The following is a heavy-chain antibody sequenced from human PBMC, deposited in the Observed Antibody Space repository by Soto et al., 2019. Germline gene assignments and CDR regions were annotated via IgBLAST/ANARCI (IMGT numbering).Heavy chain of an antibody. CDR2: INAGNDDT. CDR3: AHLPWKQLWPRAPVVY. V-gene: IGHV1-3*01. D-gene: IGHD5-18*01. CDR1: GYTFTNYA. Sequence: ALVKVSCKASGYTFTNYAMHWVRQAPGQRLEWMGRINAGNDDTKCSQKFQGRVTITKDTFKNQLVLTMTNMDPVDTATYYCAHLPWKQLWPRAPVVYWGQGTPVTVSS. J-gene: IGHJ4*02.